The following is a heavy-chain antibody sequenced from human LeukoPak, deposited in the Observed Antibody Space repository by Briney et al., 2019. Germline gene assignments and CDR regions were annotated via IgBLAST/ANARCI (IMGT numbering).Heavy chain of an antibody. Sequence: SETLSLTCTVSGGSISSYYWTWIRQPPEKGLEWIGYFYYNGSTNYNPSLKSRVTISVDTSKNQFSLKLSSVTAADTAVYYCARQSRGIAVAGLDCWGQGTLVTVSS. CDR3: ARQSRGIAVAGLDC. J-gene: IGHJ4*02. D-gene: IGHD6-19*01. CDR1: GGSISSYY. CDR2: FYYNGST. V-gene: IGHV4-59*08.